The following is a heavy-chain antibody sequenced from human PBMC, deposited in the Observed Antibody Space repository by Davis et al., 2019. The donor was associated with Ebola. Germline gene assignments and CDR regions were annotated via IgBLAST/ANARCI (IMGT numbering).Heavy chain of an antibody. Sequence: GGSLRLSCEASGFTFNSYAMSWVRRAPGKGLEWVSAISGSGGSTYYADSVKGRFTISRDNSKNTLYLQMNSLRAEDTAVYYCARHDYGDSHFDYWGQGTLVTVSS. CDR1: GFTFNSYA. D-gene: IGHD4-17*01. V-gene: IGHV3-23*01. CDR3: ARHDYGDSHFDY. J-gene: IGHJ4*02. CDR2: ISGSGGST.